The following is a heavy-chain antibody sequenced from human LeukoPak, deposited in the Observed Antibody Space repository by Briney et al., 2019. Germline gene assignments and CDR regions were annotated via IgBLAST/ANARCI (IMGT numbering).Heavy chain of an antibody. CDR1: AYTFNEYY. J-gene: IGHJ4*02. Sequence: ASVKVSCKASAYTFNEYYIHWVRQAPGQGLEWMGWVNPNTGTTNYAQKFQGRVTLTRDTSISTAYMELSSLTSDDTAVYYCARQSYGSSYYFDYWGQGTLVSVSS. D-gene: IGHD6-6*01. CDR3: ARQSYGSSYYFDY. CDR2: VNPNTGTT. V-gene: IGHV1-2*02.